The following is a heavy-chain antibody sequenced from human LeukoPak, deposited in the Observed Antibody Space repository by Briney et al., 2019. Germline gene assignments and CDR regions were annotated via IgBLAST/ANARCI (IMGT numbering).Heavy chain of an antibody. Sequence: GGSLRLSCAASGFTFSSYSINWVRQAPGKGLEWVSSISSSISYIYYADSVKGRFTISRDNAKNSLYLQMNSLRAEDTAVYYCARDAHYDFWSGYYSTWPLGYWGQGTLVTVSS. V-gene: IGHV3-21*01. CDR1: GFTFSSYS. J-gene: IGHJ4*02. CDR2: ISSSISYI. CDR3: ARDAHYDFWSGYYSTWPLGY. D-gene: IGHD3-3*01.